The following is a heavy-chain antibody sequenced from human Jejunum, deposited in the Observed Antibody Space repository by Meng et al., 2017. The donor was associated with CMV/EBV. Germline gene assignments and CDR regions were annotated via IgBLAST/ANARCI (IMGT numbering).Heavy chain of an antibody. D-gene: IGHD3-10*01. CDR2: FGANGDYI. Sequence: TFSDYAMTGVRQAPGKGLEWVSGFGANGDYINYADSVKGRFTISRDNSKNTMYLEMNSLRAEDTALYYCAKVSTFAYGPGSYFDHWGQGTLVTVSS. CDR1: TFSDYA. J-gene: IGHJ4*02. CDR3: AKVSTFAYGPGSYFDH. V-gene: IGHV3-23*01.